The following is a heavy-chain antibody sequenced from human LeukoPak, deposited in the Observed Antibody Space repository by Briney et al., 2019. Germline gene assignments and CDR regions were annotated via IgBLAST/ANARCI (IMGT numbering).Heavy chain of an antibody. Sequence: PSETLSLTCTVSGGSISSTSYYWGWVRQPPGKGLEWIGEIYHGGTTSYNPSLKSRVTLSVDKSKNQFSLNLTSVTAADTAVYYCARPDRSLGSCYGVPASWSQGTLVTVSS. CDR2: IYHGGTT. J-gene: IGHJ4*02. V-gene: IGHV4-61*05. CDR1: GGSISSTSYY. D-gene: IGHD2-15*01. CDR3: ARPDRSLGSCYGVPAS.